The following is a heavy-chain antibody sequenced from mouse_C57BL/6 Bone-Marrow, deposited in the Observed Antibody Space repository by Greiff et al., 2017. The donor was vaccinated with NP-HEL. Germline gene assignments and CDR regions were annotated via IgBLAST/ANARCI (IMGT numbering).Heavy chain of an antibody. CDR1: GYTFTSYT. Sequence: QVQLQQSGAELARPGASVKMSCKASGYTFTSYTMHWVKQRPGQGLEWIGYINPSSGYTKYNQKFKDKATLTADKSSSTAYMQLSSLTSEDSAVYYCARLELSYYGSSYWYFDVWGTGTTVTVSS. J-gene: IGHJ1*03. CDR2: INPSSGYT. V-gene: IGHV1-4*01. D-gene: IGHD1-1*01. CDR3: ARLELSYYGSSYWYFDV.